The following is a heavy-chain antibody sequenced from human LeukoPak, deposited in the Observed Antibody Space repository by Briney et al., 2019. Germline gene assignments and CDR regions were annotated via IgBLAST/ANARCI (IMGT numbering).Heavy chain of an antibody. CDR2: IIPILGIA. Sequence: GSSVKVSCKASGGTFSSYTISWERQAPGQGLEWMGRIIPILGIANYAQKFQGGVTITADKSTSTAYMELSSLRSEDTAVYYCAPTYYDFWSGYYDGWFDPWGQGTLVTVSS. J-gene: IGHJ5*02. V-gene: IGHV1-69*02. D-gene: IGHD3-3*01. CDR3: APTYYDFWSGYYDGWFDP. CDR1: GGTFSSYT.